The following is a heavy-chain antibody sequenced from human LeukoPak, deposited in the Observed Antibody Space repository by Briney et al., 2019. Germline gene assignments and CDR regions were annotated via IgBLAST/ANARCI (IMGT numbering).Heavy chain of an antibody. Sequence: GGSLRLSCAASGFTFTNHWMHWVRQAPGKGLVWVSRIRPDGRETNHAGSVKGRFTISRDNAKNTLYLQMNSLGDEDTAVYYCARDRGYSTFDYWGQGTLVTVSS. V-gene: IGHV3-74*01. D-gene: IGHD4-23*01. J-gene: IGHJ4*02. CDR3: ARDRGYSTFDY. CDR1: GFTFTNHW. CDR2: IRPDGRET.